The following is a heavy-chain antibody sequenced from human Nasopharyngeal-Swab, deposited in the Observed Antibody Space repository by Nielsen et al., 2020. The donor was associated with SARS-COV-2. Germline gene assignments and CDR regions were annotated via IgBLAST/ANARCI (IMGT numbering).Heavy chain of an antibody. D-gene: IGHD3-10*01. CDR1: GFTFSNYG. V-gene: IGHV3-30*18. Sequence: GGSLRLSCVASGFTFSNYGMHWVRQAPGKGMEWVAIISYDGSNKYHADSVKGRFTISKDNSKNTLYLQMSSLRADDTAVYYCAKVRFYSGSGKYPRDFDYWGQGTLVTVSS. J-gene: IGHJ4*02. CDR2: ISYDGSNK. CDR3: AKVRFYSGSGKYPRDFDY.